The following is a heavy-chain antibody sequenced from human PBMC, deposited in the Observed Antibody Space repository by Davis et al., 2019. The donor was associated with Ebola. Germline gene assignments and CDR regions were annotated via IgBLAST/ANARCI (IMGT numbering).Heavy chain of an antibody. D-gene: IGHD5-24*01. Sequence: GGSLRLSCAASGFTFNNYAMSWVRQAPGKGLEWVSVISSRATTIYYADSVRGRFTISRDNSKNTLYLQMNSLRAEDTAVYYCAREITDWGQGTLVTVSS. V-gene: IGHV3-23*01. J-gene: IGHJ4*02. CDR2: ISSRATTI. CDR3: AREITD. CDR1: GFTFNNYA.